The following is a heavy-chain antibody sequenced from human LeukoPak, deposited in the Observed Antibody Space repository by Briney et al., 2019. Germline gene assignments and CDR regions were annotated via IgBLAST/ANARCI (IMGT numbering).Heavy chain of an antibody. Sequence: GGSLRLSCAASGFTVSSNYMSWVRQAPGKGLEWVSVIYSGGSTYYADSVKGRFTISRDNSKNTLYLQMNSLRAEDTAVYYCAGAAAGLLLDYWGQGTLVTVSS. J-gene: IGHJ4*02. V-gene: IGHV3-53*01. CDR1: GFTVSSNY. CDR2: IYSGGST. D-gene: IGHD6-13*01. CDR3: AGAAAGLLLDY.